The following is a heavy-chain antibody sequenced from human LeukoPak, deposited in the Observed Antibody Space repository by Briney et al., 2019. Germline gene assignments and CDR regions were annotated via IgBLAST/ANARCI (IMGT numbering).Heavy chain of an antibody. CDR2: ISDSGRT. CDR3: ARGQYYFDSRGYYPSYYFDY. Sequence: SETLSLTCIVSGGSISNYYWTWIRQPPGKGLEWIGYISDSGRTNYNPFLKSRVTISIDTSKNQFSLKLSSVTAADTAVYYCARGQYYFDSRGYYPSYYFDYWGQGTLVTVSS. V-gene: IGHV4-59*01. CDR1: GGSISNYY. D-gene: IGHD3-22*01. J-gene: IGHJ4*02.